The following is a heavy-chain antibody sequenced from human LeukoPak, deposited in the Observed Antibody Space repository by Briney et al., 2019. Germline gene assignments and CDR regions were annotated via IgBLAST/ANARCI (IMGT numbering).Heavy chain of an antibody. Sequence: GGSLRLSCAGSGFTFSSYGMHWVRQAPGKGLEWVAVISYDGSNKYYADSVKGRFTISRDNSKNTLYLQMNSLRAEDTAVYYCARDGPYSSGWYGPFYYYYYMDVWGKGTTVTVSS. D-gene: IGHD6-19*01. V-gene: IGHV3-30*19. CDR2: ISYDGSNK. CDR3: ARDGPYSSGWYGPFYYYYYMDV. J-gene: IGHJ6*03. CDR1: GFTFSSYG.